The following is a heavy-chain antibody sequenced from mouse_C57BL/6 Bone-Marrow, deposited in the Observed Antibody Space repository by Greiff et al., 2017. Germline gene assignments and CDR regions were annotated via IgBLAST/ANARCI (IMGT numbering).Heavy chain of an antibody. Sequence: EVKLMESGGGLVQPGGSLKLSCAASGCTFSDYYMYWVRQPQEKRLEWVAYISNGGGSTYYPDTVKGRFTISRDNAKNTLYLQMSRLKSEDTAIYYCASAYGRRTWIANWGQGTLVTVSA. J-gene: IGHJ3*01. CDR2: ISNGGGST. V-gene: IGHV5-12*01. CDR1: GCTFSDYY. CDR3: ASAYGRRTWIAN. D-gene: IGHD1-1*01.